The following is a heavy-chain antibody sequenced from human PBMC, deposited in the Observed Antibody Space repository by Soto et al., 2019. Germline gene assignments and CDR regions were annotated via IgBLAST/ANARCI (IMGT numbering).Heavy chain of an antibody. CDR1: RDTFTSYY. D-gene: IGHD1-26*01. V-gene: IGHV1-46*01. CDR3: ARSSGGNFGIIIEGTNWFAS. CDR2: INPHGGST. Sequence: GASVKVSCKAPRDTFTSYYINWVRQAPGQGLEWMGVINPHGGSTAYAQKFKGRVTLTRDTSASTVYMEVSSLTSEDTAMYYCARSSGGNFGIIIEGTNWFASWGQGPLVTVSS. J-gene: IGHJ5*01.